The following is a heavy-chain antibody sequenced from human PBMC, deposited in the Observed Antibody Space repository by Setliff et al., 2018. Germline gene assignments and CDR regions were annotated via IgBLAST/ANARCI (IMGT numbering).Heavy chain of an antibody. CDR3: ARDRGYRPDSFDI. J-gene: IGHJ3*02. D-gene: IGHD5-12*01. Sequence: ASVKVSCKASGYPFISYDINWVRQAPGQGLEWMGWMNPNSGKTGYAQKFQGRVIMTRNTSISTIYMELRSLTSDDTALYYCARDRGYRPDSFDIWGQGTMVTVSS. CDR2: MNPNSGKT. V-gene: IGHV1-8*02. CDR1: GYPFISYD.